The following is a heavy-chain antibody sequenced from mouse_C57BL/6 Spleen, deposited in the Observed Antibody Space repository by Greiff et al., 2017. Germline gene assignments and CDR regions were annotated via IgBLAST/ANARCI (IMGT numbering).Heavy chain of an antibody. CDR1: GYTFTDYE. CDR2: IDPETGGT. J-gene: IGHJ2*01. Sequence: QVQLQQSGAELVRPGASVTLSCKASGYTFTDYEMHWVKQTPVHGLEWIGAIDPETGGTAYNQKFKGKAILTADKSSSTAYMELRSLTSEDSAVYYCTREGIKDGRVLYWGQGTTLTVSS. CDR3: TREGIKDGRVLY. D-gene: IGHD1-1*01. V-gene: IGHV1-15*01.